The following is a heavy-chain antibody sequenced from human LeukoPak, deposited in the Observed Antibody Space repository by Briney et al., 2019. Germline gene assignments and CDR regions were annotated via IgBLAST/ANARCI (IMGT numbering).Heavy chain of an antibody. Sequence: QSGGSLRLSCAASGFTFSDYRMNWVRQAPGKGLEWVSYISSSSLTIYYADSVKGRFTISRDNAKNSLYLQVNSLRAEDTAVYYCARAGGSYTRSSWLDPWGKGTLVTVSS. J-gene: IGHJ5*02. CDR1: GFTFSDYR. CDR3: ARAGGSYTRSSWLDP. CDR2: ISSSSLTI. D-gene: IGHD1-26*01. V-gene: IGHV3-48*04.